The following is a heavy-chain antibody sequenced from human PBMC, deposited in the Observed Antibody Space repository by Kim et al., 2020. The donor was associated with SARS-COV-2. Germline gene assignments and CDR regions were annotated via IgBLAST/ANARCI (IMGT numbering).Heavy chain of an antibody. CDR2: INSDGSST. D-gene: IGHD3-16*01. CDR3: ARVHLQLGLGGYYFDY. J-gene: IGHJ4*02. Sequence: GGSLRLSCAASGFTFSSYWMHWVRQAPGKGLVWVSRINSDGSSTSYADSVKGRFTISRDNAKNTLYLQMNSLRAEDTAVYYCARVHLQLGLGGYYFDYWGQGTLVTVSS. V-gene: IGHV3-74*01. CDR1: GFTFSSYW.